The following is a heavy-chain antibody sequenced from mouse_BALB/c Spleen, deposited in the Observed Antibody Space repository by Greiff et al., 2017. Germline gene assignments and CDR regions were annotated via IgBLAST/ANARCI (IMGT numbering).Heavy chain of an antibody. Sequence: EVQLQQTGPELVKPGASVKISCKASGYSFTDYIMLWVKQSHGKSLEWIGNINPYYGSTSYNLKFKGKATLTVDKSSSTAYMQLNSLTSEDSAVYYCARSGTTATDYYAMDYWGQGTSVTVSS. CDR1: GYSFTDYI. D-gene: IGHD1-2*01. CDR3: ARSGTTATDYYAMDY. J-gene: IGHJ4*01. CDR2: INPYYGST. V-gene: IGHV1-39*01.